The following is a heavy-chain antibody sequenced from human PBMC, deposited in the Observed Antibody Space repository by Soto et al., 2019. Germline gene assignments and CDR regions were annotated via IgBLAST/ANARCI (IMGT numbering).Heavy chain of an antibody. CDR2: ISGGGSNT. J-gene: IGHJ4*02. CDR3: AKSPGMYYYDSSGYYHYDY. CDR1: GFTFGTFA. V-gene: IGHV3-23*01. Sequence: PGGSLRLSCAASGFTFGTFAMSWVRQAPGKGLEWVSVISGGGSNTNYADSVQGRFIISRDNSKNTLYLEMNSLRAEDTAIYYCAKSPGMYYYDSSGYYHYDYWGQGTLVTVSS. D-gene: IGHD3-22*01.